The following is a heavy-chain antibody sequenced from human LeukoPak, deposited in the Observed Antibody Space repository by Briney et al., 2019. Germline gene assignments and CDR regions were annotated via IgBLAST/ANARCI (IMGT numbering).Heavy chain of an antibody. Sequence: SETLSLTCTVSGGSISSYYWSWIRQPPGKGLEWIGYIYYSGSTNYNPSLKSRVTISVDTSKNQFSLKLSSVTAADTAVYYCARFYYGSGSYSRWFDPWGQGTLVTVSS. CDR3: ARFYYGSGSYSRWFDP. D-gene: IGHD3-10*01. CDR1: GGSISSYY. V-gene: IGHV4-59*08. CDR2: IYYSGST. J-gene: IGHJ5*02.